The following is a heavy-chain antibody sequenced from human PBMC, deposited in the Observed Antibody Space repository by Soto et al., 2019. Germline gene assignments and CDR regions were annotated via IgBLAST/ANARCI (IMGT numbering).Heavy chain of an antibody. D-gene: IGHD3-22*01. V-gene: IGHV2-5*02. CDR2: IYWDDDK. Sequence: QITLKESGPTLVKPTQTLTLTCTFSGFSLSTSGVGVGWIRQPPGKALEWLAPIYWDDDKRYSPSLKCSLTITKDTSKVQVALTMTNLDPVDTATYYCAHSLIGYYYDSSGSTWFDPWGQGTLVTVSS. CDR1: GFSLSTSGVG. J-gene: IGHJ5*02. CDR3: AHSLIGYYYDSSGSTWFDP.